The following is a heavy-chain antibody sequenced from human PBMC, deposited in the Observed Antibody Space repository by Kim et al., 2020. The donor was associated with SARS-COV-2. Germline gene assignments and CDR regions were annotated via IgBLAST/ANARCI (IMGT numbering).Heavy chain of an antibody. CDR1: GFTFSSYG. CDR3: ARDSGYDYVWGSWKPDY. J-gene: IGHJ4*02. CDR2: IWYDGSNK. Sequence: GGSLRLSCAASGFTFSSYGMHWVRQAPGKGLEWVAVIWYDGSNKYYADSVKGRFTISRDNSKNTLYLQMNSLRAEDTAVYYCARDSGYDYVWGSWKPDYWGQGTLVTVSS. D-gene: IGHD3-16*01. V-gene: IGHV3-33*01.